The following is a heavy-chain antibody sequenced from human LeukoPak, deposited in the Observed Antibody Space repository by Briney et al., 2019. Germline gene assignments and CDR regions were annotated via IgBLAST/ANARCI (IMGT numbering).Heavy chain of an antibody. Sequence: PGGSLRLSCAASGFTFSSYWMTWVRQAPGKGLEWVANINQDGSEKYYVDSLRGRFTISKDNAKNSLYLQMNSLRAEDTAVYYCARDPAADIDYWGQGTLVTVSS. CDR2: INQDGSEK. CDR1: GFTFSSYW. CDR3: ARDPAADIDY. V-gene: IGHV3-7*01. D-gene: IGHD6-13*01. J-gene: IGHJ4*02.